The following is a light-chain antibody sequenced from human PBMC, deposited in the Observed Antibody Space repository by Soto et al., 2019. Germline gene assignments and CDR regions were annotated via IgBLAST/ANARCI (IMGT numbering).Light chain of an antibody. CDR1: QAMNTY. CDR3: QQLNSYPIT. V-gene: IGKV1-9*01. CDR2: GAS. J-gene: IGKJ5*01. Sequence: IQLAQSPSFLSASVGDRVAISCRASQAMNTYIAWYQQRPGAAPKLLVYGASTLSTGVPSRFSGSESGTEFTLTISSLQPEDFATYYCQQLNSYPITFGQGTRLEI.